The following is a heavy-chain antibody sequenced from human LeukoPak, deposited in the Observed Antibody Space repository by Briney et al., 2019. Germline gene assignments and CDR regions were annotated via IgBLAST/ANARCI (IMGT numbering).Heavy chain of an antibody. D-gene: IGHD3-10*01. CDR3: ASDREYYYGSGSFDY. J-gene: IGHJ4*02. Sequence: PGGSLRLSCAASGFTVISNYMTWVRQAPGKGLEWVSVIFSGGNTDYADSVKGRFTVSRDNSKNTLYLHMNSLRAEDTAVYYCASDREYYYGSGSFDYWGQGTLVTVSS. V-gene: IGHV3-66*01. CDR1: GFTVISNY. CDR2: IFSGGNT.